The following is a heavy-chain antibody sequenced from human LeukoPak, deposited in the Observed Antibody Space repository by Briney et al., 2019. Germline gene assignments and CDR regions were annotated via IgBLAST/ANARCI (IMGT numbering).Heavy chain of an antibody. D-gene: IGHD3-10*01. CDR1: GVTASHNA. CDR2: ISGSGGST. Sequence: PGGSLRLSCAASGVTASHNAMSWVRQAPGKGLEWVSAISGSGGSTYYADSVKGRFTISRDNSKNTLYLQMNSLRAEDTAVYYCAKIGPYYGSGSYIDYWGQGTLVTVSS. V-gene: IGHV3-23*01. CDR3: AKIGPYYGSGSYIDY. J-gene: IGHJ4*02.